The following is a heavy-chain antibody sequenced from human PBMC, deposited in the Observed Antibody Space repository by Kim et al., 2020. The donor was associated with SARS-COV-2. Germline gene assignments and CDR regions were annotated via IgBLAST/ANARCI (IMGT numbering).Heavy chain of an antibody. CDR2: GST. Sequence: GSTNYHPSLKLRVTISGHPSKNHFPRKLSSVTAADTAVYYCARDRRYFDYWGQGTLVTVSS. CDR3: ARDRRYFDY. D-gene: IGHD6-6*01. V-gene: IGHV4-59*01. J-gene: IGHJ4*02.